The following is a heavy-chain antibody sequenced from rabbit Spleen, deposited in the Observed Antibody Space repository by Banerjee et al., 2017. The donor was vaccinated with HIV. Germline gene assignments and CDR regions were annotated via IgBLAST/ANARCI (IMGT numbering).Heavy chain of an antibody. CDR2: ISGDSNDYT. J-gene: IGHJ6*01. Sequence: QEQLEESGGDLVKPEGSLTLTCTASGFSFSSNYYMCWVRQAPGKGLEWIACISGDSNDYTWYASWAKGRFTISKASSTTVTLQMTSLTVADTATYFCARDTGSSFSSYGMDLWGPGTLVTVS. CDR1: GFSFSSNYY. CDR3: ARDTGSSFSSYGMDL. V-gene: IGHV1S45*01. D-gene: IGHD8-1*01.